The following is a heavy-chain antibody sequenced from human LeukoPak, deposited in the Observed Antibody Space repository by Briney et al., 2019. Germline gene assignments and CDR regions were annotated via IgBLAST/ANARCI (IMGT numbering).Heavy chain of an antibody. CDR2: IYYSGST. D-gene: IGHD5-24*01. CDR3: ARATSLGRWLQFAEKEDAFDI. V-gene: IGHV4-59*01. CDR1: GGSISSYY. Sequence: SETLSLTCTVSGGSISSYYWSWIRQPPGKGLEWIGYIYYSGSTNYNPSLKSRVTISVDTSKNQFSLKLSSVTAADTAVYYCARATSLGRWLQFAEKEDAFDIWGQGTMVTVSS. J-gene: IGHJ3*02.